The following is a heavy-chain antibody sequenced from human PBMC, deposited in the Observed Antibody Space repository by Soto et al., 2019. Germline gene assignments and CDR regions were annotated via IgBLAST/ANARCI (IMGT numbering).Heavy chain of an antibody. CDR1: GFTFSSYG. V-gene: IGHV3-30*18. D-gene: IGHD6-19*01. CDR3: AKDPGGQAVALDY. Sequence: QVQLVESGGGVVQPGRSLRLSCAASGFTFSSYGMHWVRQAPGKGLEWVAVISYDGSNKYYADSVKGRFTISRDNSKNTLYLQMNSLRAEDTAVYYCAKDPGGQAVALDYWGQVTLVTVSS. CDR2: ISYDGSNK. J-gene: IGHJ4*02.